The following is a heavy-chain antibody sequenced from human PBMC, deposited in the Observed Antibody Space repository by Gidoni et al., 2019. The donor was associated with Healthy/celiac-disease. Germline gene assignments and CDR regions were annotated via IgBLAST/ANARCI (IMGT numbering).Heavy chain of an antibody. CDR2: ISAYNGNT. J-gene: IGHJ5*02. CDR3: GRDPVSYPGTNWFDP. CDR1: GYTFTSYG. V-gene: IGHV1-18*01. Sequence: QVQLVQSGAEVKKPGPSAKPCCKAPGYTFTSYGISWVRQAPGQGLEWMGWISAYNGNTNYAQKLQGRVTMTTDTSTSTGYMELRSLRSDDTAVYYCGRDPVSYPGTNWFDPWGQGTLVTVSA. D-gene: IGHD1-1*01.